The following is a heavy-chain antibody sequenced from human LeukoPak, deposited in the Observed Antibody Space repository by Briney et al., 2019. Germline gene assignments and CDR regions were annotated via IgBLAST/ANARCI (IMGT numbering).Heavy chain of an antibody. D-gene: IGHD6-19*01. V-gene: IGHV4-4*02. CDR2: IYHSGST. Sequence: SETLSLTCAVSGGSISSSNWWSWVRQPPGKGLEWIGEIYHSGSTNYNPSLKSRVTISVDKSKNQFSLKLSSVTAADTAVYYCARGGAGSGWPSFDYWGQGTLVTVSS. J-gene: IGHJ4*02. CDR1: GGSISSSNW. CDR3: ARGGAGSGWPSFDY.